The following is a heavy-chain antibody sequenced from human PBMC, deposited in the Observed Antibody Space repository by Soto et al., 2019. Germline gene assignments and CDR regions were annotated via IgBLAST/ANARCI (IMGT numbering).Heavy chain of an antibody. V-gene: IGHV5-10-1*01. CDR2: IDPSGSYT. CDR3: VRYCSRTSCYKYYGMDV. CDR1: GYSFTTYW. D-gene: IGHD2-2*02. J-gene: IGHJ6*02. Sequence: GESLKISCSGSGYSFTTYWIKWVRQMPGKGLEWMGNIDPSGSYTNYSPSFQGHVTISADKSISTAYLQWSSLKASDTAMYYCVRYCSRTSCYKYYGMDVWGQGTTVTVSS.